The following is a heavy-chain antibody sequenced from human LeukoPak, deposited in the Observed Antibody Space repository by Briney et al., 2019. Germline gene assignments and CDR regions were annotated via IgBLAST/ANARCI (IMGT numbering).Heavy chain of an antibody. CDR3: ARDLGVAEAGTVGYFDY. CDR1: GLTFGRYW. D-gene: IGHD6-13*01. J-gene: IGHJ4*02. V-gene: IGHV3-7*03. CDR2: INQDGSDK. Sequence: GGSLRLSCAASGLTFGRYWLTWVRQAPGKGLEWVANINQDGSDKYYVDSVKGRFTISRDNAKNSLYLQMNSLRAEDTAVYYCARDLGVAEAGTVGYFDYWGQGNLVTVSS.